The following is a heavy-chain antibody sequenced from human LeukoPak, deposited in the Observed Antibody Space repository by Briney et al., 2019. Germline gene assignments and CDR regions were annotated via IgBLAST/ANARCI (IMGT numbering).Heavy chain of an antibody. V-gene: IGHV4-31*03. J-gene: IGHJ4*02. CDR1: GGSISSGGYY. D-gene: IGHD3-22*01. CDR3: AREDSSGLQVDY. Sequence: PSETLSLTCTVSGGSISSGGYYWSWIRQHPGKGLEWIGYIYYSGSTYYNPSLKSRVTISVDTSKNQFPLKLSSVTAADTAVYYCAREDSSGLQVDYWGQGTLVTVSS. CDR2: IYYSGST.